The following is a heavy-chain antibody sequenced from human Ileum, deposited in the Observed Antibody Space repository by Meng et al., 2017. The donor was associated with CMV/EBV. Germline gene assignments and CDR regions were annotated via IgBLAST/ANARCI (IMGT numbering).Heavy chain of an antibody. J-gene: IGHJ2*01. CDR2: ISFDGTNE. CDR1: GLTFRNYV. D-gene: IGHD3-22*01. Sequence: SGLTFRNYVMPWVRQAPAKGLEWVARISFDGTNEYYAEFVEGRFTISRDNSRNTLYLQMNSLTTEDTAVYYCARDPTSHRLIGYFDLWGRGTLVTVSS. V-gene: IGHV3-30*04. CDR3: ARDPTSHRLIGYFDL.